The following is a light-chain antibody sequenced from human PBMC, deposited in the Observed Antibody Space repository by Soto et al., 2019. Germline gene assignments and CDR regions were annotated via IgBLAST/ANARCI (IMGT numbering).Light chain of an antibody. J-gene: IGLJ2*01. CDR2: DVS. CDR3: SSYTTTSTLI. V-gene: IGLV2-14*01. CDR1: GSDVGGYNY. Sequence: QSALTQPASVSGSPGQSITISCTGTGSDVGGYNYVSWYQQHPGKAPKLMIYDVSNRPSGVSDRFSGSKSDNTASLTISGLQTEDEADYYCSSYTTTSTLIFGGGTKLTV.